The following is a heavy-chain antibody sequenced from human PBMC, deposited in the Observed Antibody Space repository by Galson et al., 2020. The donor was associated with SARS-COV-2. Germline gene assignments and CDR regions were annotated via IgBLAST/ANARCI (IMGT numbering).Heavy chain of an antibody. CDR2: ISATSLET. Sequence: GMNWVLHAPVKVLEWVSVISATSLETYYADSVRGRFTISKDNSKNTVYLQMNSLRAEDTAVYYCARNTLPAAGINHWGQGTLVTVSS. V-gene: IGHV3-23*01. CDR1: G. J-gene: IGHJ4*02. D-gene: IGHD6-13*01. CDR3: ARNTLPAAGINH.